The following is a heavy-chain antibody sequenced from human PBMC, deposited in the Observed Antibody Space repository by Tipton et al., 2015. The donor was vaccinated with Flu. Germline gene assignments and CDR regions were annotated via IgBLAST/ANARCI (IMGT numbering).Heavy chain of an antibody. J-gene: IGHJ6*02. D-gene: IGHD3-10*01. CDR2: IYHSGST. CDR1: GGSISSGGYS. Sequence: TLSLTCAVSGGSISSGGYSWSWIRQPPGKGLEWIGYIYHSGSTYYNPSLKSRVTISVDRSKNQFSLKLSSVTAADTAVYYCASAQVGGTMVRGGRDYYYHGMDVWGQGTTVTVSS. V-gene: IGHV4-30-2*01. CDR3: ASAQVGGTMVRGGRDYYYHGMDV.